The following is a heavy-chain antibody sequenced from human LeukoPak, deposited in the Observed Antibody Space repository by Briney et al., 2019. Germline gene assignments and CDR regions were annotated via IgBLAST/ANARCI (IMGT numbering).Heavy chain of an antibody. CDR2: INPDGSEK. CDR3: AGPYINGPPFDH. Sequence: GGSLRLSCAASGFTFSAYWMTWVRQAPGKGLEWVANINPDGSEKHYVDSVEGRFTISRDNSKNTLFLQINSLRVDDTAIYYCAGPYINGPPFDHWGQGTLVTVSS. J-gene: IGHJ4*02. V-gene: IGHV3-7*01. CDR1: GFTFSAYW. D-gene: IGHD2-8*01.